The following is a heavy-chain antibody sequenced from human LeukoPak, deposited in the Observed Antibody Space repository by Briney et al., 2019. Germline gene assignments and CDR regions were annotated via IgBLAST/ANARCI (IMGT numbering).Heavy chain of an antibody. Sequence: GGSLRLSCAASGFTFSSYRMNWGRQAPGQGLHWVSSISSSSSYIYYADSVKGRFTISRDNAKNSLYLQMNSLRAEDTAVYYCARDYDSSGYFDYWGQGTLVTVSS. CDR2: ISSSSSYI. J-gene: IGHJ4*02. CDR3: ARDYDSSGYFDY. V-gene: IGHV3-21*01. D-gene: IGHD3-22*01. CDR1: GFTFSSYR.